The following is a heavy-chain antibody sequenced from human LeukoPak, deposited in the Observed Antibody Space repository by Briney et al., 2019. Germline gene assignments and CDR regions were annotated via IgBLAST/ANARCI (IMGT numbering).Heavy chain of an antibody. D-gene: IGHD1-7*01. J-gene: IGHJ3*02. CDR2: IKSEIDGGTT. CDR1: GFTFSSHW. V-gene: IGHV3-15*01. CDR3: TTGGDVIVTGTRAFDI. Sequence: GGSLRLSCAGSGFTFSSHWIGWVRQAPGKGLEWVGRIKSEIDGGTTDYAAPVQGRFTISRDDSQATLYLQMNSLKTEDTAVYYCTTGGDVIVTGTRAFDIWGQGTMVTVSS.